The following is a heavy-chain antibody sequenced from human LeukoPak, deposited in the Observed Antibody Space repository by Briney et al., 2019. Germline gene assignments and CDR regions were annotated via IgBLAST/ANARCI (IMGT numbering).Heavy chain of an antibody. D-gene: IGHD2-15*01. V-gene: IGHV3-30-3*01. CDR1: GFTFSSYA. CDR2: ISYDGSSK. J-gene: IGHJ4*02. Sequence: PGGSLRLSCAASGFTFSSYAIYWVRQAPGKGLDWVALISYDGSSKYYADSVKGRFTISRDSSTLYLQMNSLRTEDTAVYYCARGSVGTPPPFDYWGQGTLVTVSS. CDR3: ARGSVGTPPPFDY.